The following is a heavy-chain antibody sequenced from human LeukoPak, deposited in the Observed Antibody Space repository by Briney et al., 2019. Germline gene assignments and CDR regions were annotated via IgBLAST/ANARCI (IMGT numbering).Heavy chain of an antibody. CDR3: ASFPIGSSLGWFDP. J-gene: IGHJ5*02. CDR2: INPNSGGT. D-gene: IGHD3-16*01. Sequence: ASVTVSCKAPGYTFTGYCMHWVTQAPGQGLERMGWINPNSGGTNYAQKFQGRVTMTRDTSISTAYMELSRLRSDDTAVYYCASFPIGSSLGWFDPWGQGTLVTVSS. V-gene: IGHV1-2*02. CDR1: GYTFTGYC.